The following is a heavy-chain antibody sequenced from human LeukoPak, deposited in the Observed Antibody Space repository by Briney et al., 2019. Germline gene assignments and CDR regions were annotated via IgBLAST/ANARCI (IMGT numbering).Heavy chain of an antibody. CDR1: GYTLTGYY. CDR3: ANLMRGYSGYADY. V-gene: IGHV1-2*02. Sequence: ASVKVSCKASGYTLTGYYMHWVRQAPGQGLEWMGWINPNSGGTNYAQKFQGRVTMTRDTSISTAYMELSRLRSDDTAVYYCANLMRGYSGYADYWGQGTLVTVSS. CDR2: INPNSGGT. D-gene: IGHD5-12*01. J-gene: IGHJ4*02.